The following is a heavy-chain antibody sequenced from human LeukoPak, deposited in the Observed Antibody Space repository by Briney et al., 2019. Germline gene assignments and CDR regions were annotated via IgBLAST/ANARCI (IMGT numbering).Heavy chain of an antibody. D-gene: IGHD6-6*01. Sequence: ASVKVSCKASGYTFTSYYMHWVRQAPGQGLEWMGIINPSGGSTSYAQKFQGRVTMTRNTSISTAYMELSSLRSEDTAVYYCARVRGFKIVAARYYFDYWGQGTLVTVSS. J-gene: IGHJ4*02. CDR1: GYTFTSYY. CDR2: INPSGGST. V-gene: IGHV1-46*01. CDR3: ARVRGFKIVAARYYFDY.